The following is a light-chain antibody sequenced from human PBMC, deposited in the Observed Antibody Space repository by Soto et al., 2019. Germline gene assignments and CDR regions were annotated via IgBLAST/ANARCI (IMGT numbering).Light chain of an antibody. CDR3: SAYTARSTLV. CDR1: SSNIGNNY. Sequence: QSVLTQPPSASGTPGQRVTISCSGSSSNIGNNYVFWYQQLPGTAPKLLIYRDNQRPSGVPDRFSGSKSGTSASLAISGLRSEDEGDYYCSAYTARSTLVFGGGTKVTVL. CDR2: RDN. J-gene: IGLJ3*02. V-gene: IGLV1-47*01.